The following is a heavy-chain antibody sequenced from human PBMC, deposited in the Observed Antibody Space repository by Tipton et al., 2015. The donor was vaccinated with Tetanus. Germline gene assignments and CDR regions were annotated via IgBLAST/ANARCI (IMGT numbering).Heavy chain of an antibody. V-gene: IGHV4-61*08. D-gene: IGHD3-3*01. Sequence: LRLSCTVSGDSLRTGDRNWSWIRQPPGKGLEWLAYISSSGITNSDYFLKSRITISRDTSKNQYSLSLSSVTAADTAVYFCARANYDFSMKGPFDSWGQGILVVVSA. CDR2: ISSSGIT. CDR1: GDSLRTGDRN. CDR3: ARANYDFSMKGPFDS. J-gene: IGHJ4*02.